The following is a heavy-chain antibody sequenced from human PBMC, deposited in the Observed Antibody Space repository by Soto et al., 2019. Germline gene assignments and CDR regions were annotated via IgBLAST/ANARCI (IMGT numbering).Heavy chain of an antibody. CDR2: MNPNSGNT. D-gene: IGHD1-26*01. V-gene: IGHV1-8*01. CDR3: AGGLGEPTTR. CDR1: GYSFTTDD. Sequence: QVQLVQSGAEVKKPGASVKVSCKASGYSFTTDDINWVRQATGQGLEWMGWMNPNSGNTGYAQKCQGRVSMTRNTEISTADMELSSLKSGGTAVDYCAGGLGEPTTRWGQGTLVTVSS. J-gene: IGHJ4*02.